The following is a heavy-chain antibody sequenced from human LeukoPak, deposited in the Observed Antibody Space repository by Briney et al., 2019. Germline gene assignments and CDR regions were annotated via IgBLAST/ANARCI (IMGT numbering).Heavy chain of an antibody. V-gene: IGHV4-39*01. Sequence: SVTLSLTCTVSGASISSGSNYWGWIRQPPGKGLEWIGSIHYSGSTYYNPSLKSRVTISVDTSKNQFSLELSSVTAADTSVYYCARRGGITGTTELDVWGKGTTVTVSS. J-gene: IGHJ6*04. CDR3: ARRGGITGTTELDV. CDR1: GASISSGSNY. D-gene: IGHD1-7*01. CDR2: IHYSGST.